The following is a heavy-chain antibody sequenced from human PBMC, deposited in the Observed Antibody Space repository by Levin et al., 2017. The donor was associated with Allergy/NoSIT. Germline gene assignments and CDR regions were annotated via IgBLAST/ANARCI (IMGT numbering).Heavy chain of an antibody. V-gene: IGHV1-18*01. J-gene: IGHJ4*02. Sequence: GESLKISCKASGYTFTSYGISWVRQAPGQGLEWMGWISAYNGNTNYAQKLQGRVTMTTDTSTSTAYMELRSLRSDDTAVYYCARDTGLLSTYSSSSPGYGDYPPLDYWGQGTLVTVSS. CDR3: ARDTGLLSTYSSSSPGYGDYPPLDY. CDR2: ISAYNGNT. D-gene: IGHD6-6*01. CDR1: GYTFTSYG.